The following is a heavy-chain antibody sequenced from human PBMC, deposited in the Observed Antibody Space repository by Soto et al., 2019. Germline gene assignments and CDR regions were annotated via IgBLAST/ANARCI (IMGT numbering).Heavy chain of an antibody. J-gene: IGHJ6*03. Sequence: GGSLRLSCAASGFTFSSYAMSWVRQAPGKGLEWVSAISGSGGSTYYADSVKGRFTISRDNSKNTLYLQMNSLRAEDTAVYYCAKVGQGHLMEWLSHYYYYMDVWGKGTTVTVSS. D-gene: IGHD3-3*01. CDR1: GFTFSSYA. CDR3: AKVGQGHLMEWLSHYYYYMDV. CDR2: ISGSGGST. V-gene: IGHV3-23*01.